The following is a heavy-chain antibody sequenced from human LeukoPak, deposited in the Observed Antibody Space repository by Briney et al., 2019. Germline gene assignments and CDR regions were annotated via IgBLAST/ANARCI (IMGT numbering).Heavy chain of an antibody. D-gene: IGHD6-19*01. V-gene: IGHV4-4*07. CDR3: ARDLGTSGWYTFDF. CDR1: GGSISSYY. Sequence: SETLSLTCTVSGGSISSYYWSWIRQPAGKGLEWIGRIYTSGSTNYNPSLKSRVTVSVDTSKNQFSLKLSSVTAADTAVYYCARDLGTSGWYTFDFWGQGTLVTVSS. CDR2: IYTSGST. J-gene: IGHJ5*01.